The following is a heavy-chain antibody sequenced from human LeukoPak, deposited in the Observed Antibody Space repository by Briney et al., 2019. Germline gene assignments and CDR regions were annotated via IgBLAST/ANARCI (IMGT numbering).Heavy chain of an antibody. CDR3: ARGRSSMVRGYYYYYMDV. Sequence: SETLSLTCTVSGGSISSYYWSWIRQPPGKGLEWIGYIYYSGSTNYNPSLKSRVTISVDTSKNQFSLKLSSVTAADTAVYYCARGRSSMVRGYYYYYMDVWGKGTTVTVSS. CDR1: GGSISSYY. D-gene: IGHD3-10*01. CDR2: IYYSGST. J-gene: IGHJ6*03. V-gene: IGHV4-59*01.